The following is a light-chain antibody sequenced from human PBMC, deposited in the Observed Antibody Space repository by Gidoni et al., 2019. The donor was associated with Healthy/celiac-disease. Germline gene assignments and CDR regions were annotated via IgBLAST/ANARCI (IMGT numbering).Light chain of an antibody. V-gene: IGKV3-20*01. J-gene: IGKJ4*01. CDR1: QSVSSSY. Sequence: DIVFTQSPATLSLSPGERATLSCRASQSVSSSYLAWYQQKPGQAPRLLIYGASSRATGIPDRFSGSGSGTDFTLTISRLETEDFAVYYCQKYGSSRTFSGGTKVEIK. CDR2: GAS. CDR3: QKYGSSRT.